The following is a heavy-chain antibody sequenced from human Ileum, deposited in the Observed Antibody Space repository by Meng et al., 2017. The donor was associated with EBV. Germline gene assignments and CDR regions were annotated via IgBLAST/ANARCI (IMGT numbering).Heavy chain of an antibody. CDR2: IYYSGST. D-gene: IGHD2-15*01. J-gene: IGHJ4*02. Sequence: QVQLQGPGPGLVKPPETLSLPCTVSGGSISSYYWSWIRQPPGKGLEWIGYIYYSGSTNYSPSLKSRVTISVDTSKNQFSLNLSSVTAADTAVYYCARGGWSLDYWGQGTLVTVSS. CDR1: GGSISSYY. V-gene: IGHV4-59*08. CDR3: ARGGWSLDY.